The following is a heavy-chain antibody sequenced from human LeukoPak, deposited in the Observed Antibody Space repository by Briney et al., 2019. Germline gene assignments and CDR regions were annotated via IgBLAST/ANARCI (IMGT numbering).Heavy chain of an antibody. CDR3: AGELRDYFDY. Sequence: SETLSLTCAVYGGSFGGYYWSWIRQPPGKGLEWIGYIYYSGSTNYDPSLKSRVTISVDTSENQFSLKLSSVTAADTAMYYCAGELRDYFDYWGQGTLVTVSS. CDR1: GGSFGGYY. J-gene: IGHJ4*02. CDR2: IYYSGST. V-gene: IGHV4-59*08. D-gene: IGHD1-7*01.